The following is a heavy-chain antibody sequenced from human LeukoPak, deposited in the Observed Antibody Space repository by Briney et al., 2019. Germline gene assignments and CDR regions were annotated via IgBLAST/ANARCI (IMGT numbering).Heavy chain of an antibody. Sequence: GGSLRLSCTASGFTFGDYAMSWVRQAPGKGLEWVSFIRSKTYGGTADYAASVQGRFTMSRDDSKSIAYLQMNSLKTEDTAVYYCSRGSSGISPWGQGTLVTISS. CDR3: SRGSSGISP. CDR1: GFTFGDYA. V-gene: IGHV3-49*04. J-gene: IGHJ5*02. CDR2: IRSKTYGGTA. D-gene: IGHD1-26*01.